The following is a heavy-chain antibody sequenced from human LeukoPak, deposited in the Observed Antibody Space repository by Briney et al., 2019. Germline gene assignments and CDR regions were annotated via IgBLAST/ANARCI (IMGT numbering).Heavy chain of an antibody. V-gene: IGHV3-23*01. Sequence: AGGSLRLSRAASGFTFSSYAMSWVRQAPGKGLEWVSGIIDSGESTYYANFAKGRFTISRDNSNNTLYLQMNSLRAEDTAVYYCAKLGGQELHNYYVAVCGKGTTVAVSS. J-gene: IGHJ6*03. CDR3: AKLGGQELHNYYVAV. CDR1: GFTFSSYA. CDR2: IIDSGEST. D-gene: IGHD3-16*01.